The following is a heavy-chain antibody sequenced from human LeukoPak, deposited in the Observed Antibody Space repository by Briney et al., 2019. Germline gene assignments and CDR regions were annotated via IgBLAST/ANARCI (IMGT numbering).Heavy chain of an antibody. D-gene: IGHD6-13*01. J-gene: IGHJ4*02. CDR2: ISYDGSNK. Sequence: GGSLRLSCAASGFTFSTYGMHWVRQAPGKGLEWVAVISYDGSNKYYADSVKGRFTIPRDNSKNTLYLQMNSLRAEDTAVYYCAKDLQQLVPYFDYWGQGTLVTVSS. CDR3: AKDLQQLVPYFDY. V-gene: IGHV3-30*18. CDR1: GFTFSTYG.